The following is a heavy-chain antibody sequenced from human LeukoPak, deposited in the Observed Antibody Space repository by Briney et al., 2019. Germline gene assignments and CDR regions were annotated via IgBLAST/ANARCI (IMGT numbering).Heavy chain of an antibody. Sequence: SETLSLTCTVSGGSISSYYWSWIRQPPGKGLEWIRYIYTSGSTNYNPSLKSRVTTSVDTSKNQFSLKLSSVTAADTAVYYCARSLVGPDYYYFDYWGQGTLVTVSS. CDR3: ARSLVGPDYYYFDY. CDR1: GGSISSYY. J-gene: IGHJ4*02. CDR2: IYTSGST. V-gene: IGHV4-4*09. D-gene: IGHD1-26*01.